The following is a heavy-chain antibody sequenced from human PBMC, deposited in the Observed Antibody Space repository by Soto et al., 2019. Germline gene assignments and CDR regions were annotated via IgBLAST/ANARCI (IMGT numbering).Heavy chain of an antibody. CDR3: ARRTNYGDYSFDY. D-gene: IGHD4-17*01. J-gene: IGHJ4*02. CDR2: VYYAGST. Sequence: SETLSLTCTVSGGSICTDSHYWGWIRQPPGKGLEWIGSVYYAGSTYKNPSLHSRVTISVDTSKNHFSLRLNSVTAADTAVYYCARRTNYGDYSFDYWGQGTLVTVSS. V-gene: IGHV4-39*02. CDR1: GGSICTDSHY.